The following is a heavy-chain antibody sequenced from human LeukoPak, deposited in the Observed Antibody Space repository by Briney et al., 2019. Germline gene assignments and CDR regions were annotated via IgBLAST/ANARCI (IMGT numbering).Heavy chain of an antibody. CDR3: ALGIITAAANFDY. V-gene: IGHV3-30*04. CDR1: GITLRTYA. CDR2: ISYDGTYK. Sequence: PGRSLRLSCAASGITLRTYAMHWVRQAPGKGLEWVAVISYDGTYKYYADSVKGRFTISRDNSKNTLYLQMNSLRSEDTAVYYCALGIITAAANFDYWGRGTLVTVSS. D-gene: IGHD6-13*01. J-gene: IGHJ4*02.